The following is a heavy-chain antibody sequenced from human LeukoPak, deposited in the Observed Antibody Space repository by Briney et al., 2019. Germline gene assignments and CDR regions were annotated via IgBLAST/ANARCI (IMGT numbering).Heavy chain of an antibody. CDR3: ANYCSSTSCYDAFDI. Sequence: SETLSLTCTVSGGSISSYYWSWIRQPPGKGLEWIGYIYYSGSTNYNPSLKSRVTISVDTSKNQFSLKLRSVTAADTAVYYCANYCSSTSCYDAFDIWGQGTMVTVSS. V-gene: IGHV4-59*08. CDR1: GGSISSYY. D-gene: IGHD2-2*01. CDR2: IYYSGST. J-gene: IGHJ3*02.